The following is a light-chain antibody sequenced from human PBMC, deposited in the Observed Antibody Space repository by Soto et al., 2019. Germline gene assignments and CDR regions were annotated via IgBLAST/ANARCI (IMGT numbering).Light chain of an antibody. Sequence: AIQLTQSPSSLSAFVGDRVTITCRASQGINSALAWYQQQPGKAPKLLIYDASSLQGGVPSRLSGSGSCSDFTFTNTSLQPQDFATYYDEQFNSYRFNFGGGTKVESK. CDR3: EQFNSYRFN. CDR2: DAS. J-gene: IGKJ4*01. V-gene: IGKV1-13*02. CDR1: QGINSA.